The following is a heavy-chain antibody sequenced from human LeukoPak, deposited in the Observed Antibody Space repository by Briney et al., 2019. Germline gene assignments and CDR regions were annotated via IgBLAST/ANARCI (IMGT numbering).Heavy chain of an antibody. CDR1: GGSISSGGYY. D-gene: IGHD3-3*01. CDR2: IYYSGST. Sequence: SETLSLTCAVSGGSISSGGYYWSWIRQHPGKGLEWIGYIYYSGSTYYNPSLKSRVTISVDTSKNQFSLKLSSVTAADTAVYYCARMWLLFWFDPWGQGTLVTVSS. V-gene: IGHV4-31*11. J-gene: IGHJ5*02. CDR3: ARMWLLFWFDP.